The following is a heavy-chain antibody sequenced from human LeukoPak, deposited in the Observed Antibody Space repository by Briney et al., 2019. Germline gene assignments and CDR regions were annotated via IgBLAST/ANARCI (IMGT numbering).Heavy chain of an antibody. V-gene: IGHV3-23*01. D-gene: IGHD3-22*01. CDR3: AKGWSNGYYYAVEC. J-gene: IGHJ4*02. Sequence: QPGGSLRLSCAASGFTFSIYAMSWVRQAPGKGLEWVSAISGSGGSTYYADSVKGRLTISRDNSKHTLYLQMNRLRAAETAVYYCAKGWSNGYYYAVECWGQGTLVTVSS. CDR1: GFTFSIYA. CDR2: ISGSGGST.